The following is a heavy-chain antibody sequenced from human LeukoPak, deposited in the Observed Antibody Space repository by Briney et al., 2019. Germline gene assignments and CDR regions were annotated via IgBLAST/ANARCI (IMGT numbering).Heavy chain of an antibody. V-gene: IGHV1-3*01. D-gene: IGHD6-6*01. CDR1: GYTFTNYA. CDR3: ARDRIAARDYFDY. Sequence: ASVKVSCKASGYTFTNYAMHWVRQAPGQRLEWMGWINAGNGNTKYSQKFQGRVTITRDTSASTAYMELSSLRSEDTAVYYCARDRIAARDYFDYWGQGTLVTVSS. CDR2: INAGNGNT. J-gene: IGHJ4*02.